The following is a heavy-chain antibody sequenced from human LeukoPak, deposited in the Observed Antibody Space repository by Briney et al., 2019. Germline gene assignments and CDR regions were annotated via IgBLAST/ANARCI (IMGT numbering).Heavy chain of an antibody. D-gene: IGHD6-13*01. V-gene: IGHV5-51*01. CDR3: ARGGRSSWYNWFDP. CDR1: GYSFTSYW. CDR2: IYPGDSDT. J-gene: IGHJ5*02. Sequence: GESLKISCKGSGYSFTSYWIGWVRQMPGKGLEWMGIIYPGDSDTRYSPSFQGQVTMTRDTSISTAYMELSRLRPDDTAVYYCARGGRSSWYNWFDPWGQGTLVTVSS.